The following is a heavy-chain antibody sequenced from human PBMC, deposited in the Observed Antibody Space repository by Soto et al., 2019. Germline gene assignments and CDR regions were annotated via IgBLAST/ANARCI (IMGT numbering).Heavy chain of an antibody. Sequence: PGGSLRLSCAASGFTFSSYAMHWVRQAPGKGLEWVAVISYDGSNKYYADSVKGRFTISRDNSKNTLYLQMNSLRAEDTAVYYCARDPCSGGSCYYFDYWGQGTLVTVSS. J-gene: IGHJ4*02. CDR1: GFTFSSYA. D-gene: IGHD2-15*01. CDR3: ARDPCSGGSCYYFDY. V-gene: IGHV3-30-3*01. CDR2: ISYDGSNK.